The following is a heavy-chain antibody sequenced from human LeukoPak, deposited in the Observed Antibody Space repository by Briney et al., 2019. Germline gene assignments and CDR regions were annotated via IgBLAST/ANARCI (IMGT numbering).Heavy chain of an antibody. D-gene: IGHD6-6*01. J-gene: IGHJ5*02. Sequence: GGSLRLSCAASGFTFSSYWMHWVRQAPGKGLVWVSRINSDGSSTSYADSVKGRFTISRDNAKNTLYLQMNSLRAEDTAVYYCARGVYTRWFELWGQGTLVTVYS. CDR1: GFTFSSYW. CDR2: INSDGSST. V-gene: IGHV3-74*01. CDR3: ARGVYTRWFEL.